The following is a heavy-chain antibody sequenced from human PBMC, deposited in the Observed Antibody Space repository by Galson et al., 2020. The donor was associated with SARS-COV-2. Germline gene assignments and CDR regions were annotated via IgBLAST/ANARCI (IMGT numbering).Heavy chain of an antibody. CDR3: ARGGSFYYYDSSGYYSTFDY. Sequence: GGSLRLSCAASGFTFSSYEMNWVRQAPGKGLEWVSYISSSGSTIYYADSVKGRFTISRDNAKNSLYLQMNSLRAEDTAVYYCARGGSFYYYDSSGYYSTFDYWGQGTLVTVSS. CDR1: GFTFSSYE. J-gene: IGHJ4*02. D-gene: IGHD3-22*01. V-gene: IGHV3-48*03. CDR2: ISSSGSTI.